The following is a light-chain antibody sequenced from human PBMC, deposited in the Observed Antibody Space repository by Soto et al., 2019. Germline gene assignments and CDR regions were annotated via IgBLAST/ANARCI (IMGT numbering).Light chain of an antibody. Sequence: EIVLTQSPGTLSLSPGERATLSCRASQSVSSSYLAWYQRKPGQAPRLLIHGASTRAAGISDRFSGSGSGTDFTLTISRLEPEDFAVYYCQQYGSLITFGGGTKVESN. V-gene: IGKV3-20*01. J-gene: IGKJ4*01. CDR3: QQYGSLIT. CDR2: GAS. CDR1: QSVSSSY.